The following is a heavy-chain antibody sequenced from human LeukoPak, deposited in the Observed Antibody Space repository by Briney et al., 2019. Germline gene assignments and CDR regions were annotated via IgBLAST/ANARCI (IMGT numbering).Heavy chain of an antibody. CDR2: IKSKTDGGTT. CDR3: TTDLRLWEKFDY. Sequence: PGGSLRLSCAASGFTFSNAWMSWVRQAPGKGLEWVGRIKSKTDGGTTDYAAPVKGRFTISRDDSKNTLYLQMNSLKTADTAVYYCTTDLRLWEKFDYWGQGTLVTVSS. CDR1: GFTFSNAW. J-gene: IGHJ4*02. V-gene: IGHV3-15*01. D-gene: IGHD4/OR15-4a*01.